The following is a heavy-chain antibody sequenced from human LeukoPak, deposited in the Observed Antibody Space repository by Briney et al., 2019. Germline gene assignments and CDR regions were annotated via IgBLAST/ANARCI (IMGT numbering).Heavy chain of an antibody. Sequence: PGGSLRLSCAASGFSFSDFWMGWVRQAPGKGLVCVSRINSDGSTTTYADSVKGRFTISRDNAKNTLYLQMNSLRAEDSALYYCARIRESLGLGAFDIWGQGTMVTVSS. J-gene: IGHJ3*02. V-gene: IGHV3-74*03. D-gene: IGHD7-27*01. CDR1: GFSFSDFW. CDR3: ARIRESLGLGAFDI. CDR2: INSDGSTT.